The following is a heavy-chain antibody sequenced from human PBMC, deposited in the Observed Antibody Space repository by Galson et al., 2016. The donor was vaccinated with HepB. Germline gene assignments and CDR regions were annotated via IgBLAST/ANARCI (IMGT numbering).Heavy chain of an antibody. J-gene: IGHJ4*02. D-gene: IGHD2-21*02. Sequence: QSGAAVKKPGESLRISCTGSGYSFTTHWITWVSQMPGKGLEWMGRIDPSDSYTDYSPSFQGHVTISVDQSIKTAYLQWSSLRASDTAIYYCARLIIGGDFHNTFDSWGQGTLVTASS. V-gene: IGHV5-10-1*01. CDR2: IDPSDSYT. CDR3: ARLIIGGDFHNTFDS. CDR1: GYSFTTHW.